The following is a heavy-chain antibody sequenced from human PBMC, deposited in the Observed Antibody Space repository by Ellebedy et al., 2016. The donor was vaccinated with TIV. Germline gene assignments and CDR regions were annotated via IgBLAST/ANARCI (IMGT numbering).Heavy chain of an antibody. CDR2: ISAYNGNT. Sequence: AASVTVSCKSSGYNFNNYGITWVRQAPGQGLEWMGWISAYNGNTYYAQSLQGRVTMTADTSTSTSYMELKRLTSDDTAVYYCARRGRKVGASDYWGQGTLVTVSS. V-gene: IGHV1-18*01. D-gene: IGHD1-26*01. CDR3: ARRGRKVGASDY. CDR1: GYNFNNYG. J-gene: IGHJ4*02.